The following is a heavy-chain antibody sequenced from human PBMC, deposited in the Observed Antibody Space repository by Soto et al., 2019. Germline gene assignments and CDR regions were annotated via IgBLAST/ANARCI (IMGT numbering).Heavy chain of an antibody. D-gene: IGHD6-19*01. J-gene: IGHJ4*02. CDR2: ISSSGSTI. Sequence: PVGSLRLSCAASGFTFSDYYMSWIRQAPGKGLEWVSCISSSGSTIYYADSVKGRFTISRDNAKNSLYLQMNSLRAEDTAVYYCARERAVAGEFDYWGQGTLVTSPQ. CDR3: ARERAVAGEFDY. V-gene: IGHV3-11*01. CDR1: GFTFSDYY.